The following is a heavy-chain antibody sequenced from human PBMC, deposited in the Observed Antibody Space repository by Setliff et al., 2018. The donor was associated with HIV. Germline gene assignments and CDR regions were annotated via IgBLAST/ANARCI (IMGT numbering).Heavy chain of an antibody. CDR1: GGSISSYY. J-gene: IGHJ6*03. V-gene: IGHV4-59*01. CDR3: ARGDGTKHYYYYYMDV. Sequence: SETLSLTCTVSGGSISSYYWSWIRQPPGKGLEWIGYIYYSGSTNYNPSLKSRVTISVDTSKNQFSLKLSSVTAADTAVYYCARGDGTKHYYYYYMDVWGKGTTVTVSS. D-gene: IGHD1-7*01. CDR2: IYYSGST.